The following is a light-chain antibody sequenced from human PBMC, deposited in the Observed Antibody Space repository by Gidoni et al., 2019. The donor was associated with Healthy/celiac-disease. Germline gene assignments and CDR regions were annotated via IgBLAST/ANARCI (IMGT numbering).Light chain of an antibody. Sequence: DIQMTQSPSSLSASVGDRVTITCRASPSISSYLNWYQQKPGKAPKLLIYAACSLQSGVPSRFSGSGSGTDFTLTISSLQPEDFATYYCKQSYSTPHTFGQGTKLEIK. J-gene: IGKJ2*01. CDR2: AAC. CDR3: KQSYSTPHT. V-gene: IGKV1-39*01. CDR1: PSISSY.